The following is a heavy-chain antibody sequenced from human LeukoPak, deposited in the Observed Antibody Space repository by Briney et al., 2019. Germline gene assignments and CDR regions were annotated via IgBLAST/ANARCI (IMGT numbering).Heavy chain of an antibody. CDR1: GYTLTELS. V-gene: IGHV1-24*01. D-gene: IGHD4-17*01. CDR2: FDPEDGET. J-gene: IGHJ3*02. Sequence: ASVKVSCKVSGYTLTELSMHWVRQAPGKGLEWMGGFDPEDGETIYAQKFQGRVTMTEDTSTDTAYMELSSLRSEDTAVYYCATQIYGDPRGNRAFDIWGQGTMVTVSS. CDR3: ATQIYGDPRGNRAFDI.